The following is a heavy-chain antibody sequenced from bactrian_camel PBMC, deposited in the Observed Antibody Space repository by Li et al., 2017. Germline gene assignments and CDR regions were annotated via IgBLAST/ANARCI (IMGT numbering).Heavy chain of an antibody. V-gene: IGHV3S56*01. CDR2: ISSDGRT. J-gene: IGHJ4*01. CDR1: GFDFDDFD. Sequence: HVQLVESGGGSAEAGGSLRLSCTASGFDFDDFDMGWYRQGPGNECELVSTISSDGRTTYADSVKGRFTVSRDNAKNEVALQMNSLKPEDTAVYYCVSLVGRPLVHQGTQVTVS. D-gene: IGHD2*01.